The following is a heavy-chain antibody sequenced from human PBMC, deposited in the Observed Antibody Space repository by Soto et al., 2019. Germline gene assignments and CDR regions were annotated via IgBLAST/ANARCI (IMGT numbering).Heavy chain of an antibody. CDR3: AMGGDYYDSSGYPQGFDY. D-gene: IGHD3-22*01. CDR1: GGSISSGGYY. Sequence: SETLSLTCTVSGGSISSGGYYWSWIRQHPGKGLEWIGYIYYSGSTYYNPSLKSRVTISVDTSKNQFSLKLSSVTAADTAVYYCAMGGDYYDSSGYPQGFDYWGQGTRVTVSS. V-gene: IGHV4-31*03. J-gene: IGHJ4*02. CDR2: IYYSGST.